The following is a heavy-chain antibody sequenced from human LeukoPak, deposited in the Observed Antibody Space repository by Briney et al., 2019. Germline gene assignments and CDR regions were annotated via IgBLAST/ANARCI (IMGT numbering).Heavy chain of an antibody. V-gene: IGHV1-2*02. CDR1: GYTFSGYY. D-gene: IGHD1-26*01. Sequence: GASVKVSCKASGYTFSGYYMYWVRQAPGQGLEWMGWINPNSGGTNYAQKFQGRVTMTRDTSTTTGYMELSRLRSDDTAVYYCARIPRGQYEAYWGQGTLVTVSS. CDR3: ARIPRGQYEAY. CDR2: INPNSGGT. J-gene: IGHJ4*02.